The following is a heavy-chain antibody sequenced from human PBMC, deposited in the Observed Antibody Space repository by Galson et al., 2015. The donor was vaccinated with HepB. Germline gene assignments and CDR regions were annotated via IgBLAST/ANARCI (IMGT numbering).Heavy chain of an antibody. CDR3: ARDRGYGDYVFDY. D-gene: IGHD4-17*01. CDR1: GFTVSSNY. J-gene: IGHJ4*02. CDR2: IYSGGST. Sequence: SLRLSCAASGFTVSSNYMSWVRQAPGKGLEWVSVIYSGGSTYYADSVKGRFTISRDNSKNTLYLQMNSLRAEDTAVYYCARDRGYGDYVFDYWGQGTLVTVSS. V-gene: IGHV3-53*01.